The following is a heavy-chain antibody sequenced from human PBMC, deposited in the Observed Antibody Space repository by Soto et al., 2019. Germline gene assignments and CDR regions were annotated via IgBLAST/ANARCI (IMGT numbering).Heavy chain of an antibody. V-gene: IGHV3-30-3*01. D-gene: IGHD6-19*01. J-gene: IGHJ4*02. CDR3: ARAPGGYNTGWSDY. CDR1: GFTFSSYT. Sequence: QVQLVESGGGVVQPGRSLTLSCAASGFTFSSYTMHWVRQAPGKGLEWVALISYDGNNKYYADSVKGRFTISRDYSKNTLYLHMNSLRTEDTAVYYCARAPGGYNTGWSDYWGQGTLVTVSS. CDR2: ISYDGNNK.